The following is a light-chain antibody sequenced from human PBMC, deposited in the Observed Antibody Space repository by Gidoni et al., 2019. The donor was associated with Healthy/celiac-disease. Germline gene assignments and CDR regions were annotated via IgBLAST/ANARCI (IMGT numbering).Light chain of an antibody. V-gene: IGLV2-14*01. CDR2: EVR. CDR1: SSDVGGYNY. Sequence: QSALTQPASVSGSPGQSITIPCTGTSSDVGGYNYVSWYQQHPGKAPKLMIYEVRNRPSGVSNRFSGSKSSNTASLTISGLQAEDEDDYYCRSYTSSSTWVFGGGTKLTVL. CDR3: RSYTSSSTWV. J-gene: IGLJ2*01.